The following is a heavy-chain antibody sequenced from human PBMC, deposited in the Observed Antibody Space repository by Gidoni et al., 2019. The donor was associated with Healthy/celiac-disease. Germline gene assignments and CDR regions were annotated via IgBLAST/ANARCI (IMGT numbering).Heavy chain of an antibody. D-gene: IGHD3-3*01. CDR1: GFTFSNAW. J-gene: IGHJ6*02. CDR3: TKYYDFWSGPPGYYYGMDV. Sequence: EVQLVESGGGLVKPGGSLRLSCAASGFTFSNAWMSWVRQAPGKGLEWFGRIKSKTDGGTTDYAAPVKGRFTISRDDSKNTLYLQMNSLKTEDTAVYYCTKYYDFWSGPPGYYYGMDVWGQGTTVTVSS. V-gene: IGHV3-15*01. CDR2: IKSKTDGGTT.